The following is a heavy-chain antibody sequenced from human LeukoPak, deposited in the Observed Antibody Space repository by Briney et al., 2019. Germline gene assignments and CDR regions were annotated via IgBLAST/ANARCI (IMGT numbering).Heavy chain of an antibody. CDR2: INHSGST. J-gene: IGHJ6*03. CDR3: ARGVGYCSSTSCYHYYYYYYMDV. V-gene: IGHV4-34*01. CDR1: GGSFSGYY. D-gene: IGHD2-2*01. Sequence: SETLSLTCAVYGGSFSGYYWSWIRQPPGKGLEWIGEINHSGSTNYNPSLKSRVTISVDTSKNQFSLKLSSVTAADTAVYYCARGVGYCSSTSCYHYYYYYYMDVWGKGTTVTVSS.